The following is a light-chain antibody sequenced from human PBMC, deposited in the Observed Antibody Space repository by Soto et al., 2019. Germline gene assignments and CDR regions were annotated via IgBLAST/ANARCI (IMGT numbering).Light chain of an antibody. Sequence: QSVLTQPPSASGTPGQRVTISCSGSSSNIGSNYVYWYQQLPGTATKLLIYRNNQRPSGVPDRFSGSKSGTSASLAIIGLRSEDEADYYCAAWDDRLSGYVFGTGTKVTVL. CDR3: AAWDDRLSGYV. J-gene: IGLJ1*01. CDR2: RNN. CDR1: SSNIGSNY. V-gene: IGLV1-47*01.